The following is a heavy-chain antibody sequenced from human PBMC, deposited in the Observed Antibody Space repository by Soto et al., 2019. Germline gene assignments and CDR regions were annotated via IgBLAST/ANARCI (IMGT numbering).Heavy chain of an antibody. Sequence: QVQLVQSGAEVKKPGASVSVSCKASGGTFSNYVISWLRQAPGQGLEWMGGIIPIFDTTHYAQKFQGRVTITADESTSTAYMELSSLRSDDTAVYYCARGPITSGYYLDFYDWGQGTLVTVSS. CDR2: IIPIFDTT. J-gene: IGHJ1*01. D-gene: IGHD3-22*01. CDR3: ARGPITSGYYLDFYD. V-gene: IGHV1-69*01. CDR1: GGTFSNYV.